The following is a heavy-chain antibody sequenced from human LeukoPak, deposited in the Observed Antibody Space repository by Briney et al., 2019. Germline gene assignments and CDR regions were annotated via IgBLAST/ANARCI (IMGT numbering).Heavy chain of an antibody. CDR2: ISYDESNK. D-gene: IGHD1-26*01. Sequence: GGSLRLSCAASEFIFSTYAMHRVRQAPGKGLEWVAGISYDESNKYYADSVKGRFTISRDNSKSTLYLQMNSLRADDTAVYYCARVSGVVGATPFDHWGQGTLVTVPP. CDR3: ARVSGVVGATPFDH. V-gene: IGHV3-30*04. CDR1: EFIFSTYA. J-gene: IGHJ4*02.